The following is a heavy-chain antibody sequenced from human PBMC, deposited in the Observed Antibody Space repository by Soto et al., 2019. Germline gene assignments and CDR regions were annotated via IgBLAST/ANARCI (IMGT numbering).Heavy chain of an antibody. D-gene: IGHD6-19*01. J-gene: IGHJ4*02. V-gene: IGHV4-39*01. CDR3: ARHAGAVAGTGGEDY. CDR1: GGSISSSSYY. Sequence: SETLSLTCTVSGGSISSSSYYWGWIRQPPGKGLEWIGSIYYSGSTYYNRSLKSRVTISVDTSKNQFSLKLSSVTAADTAVYYCARHAGAVAGTGGEDYWGQGTLVTVSS. CDR2: IYYSGST.